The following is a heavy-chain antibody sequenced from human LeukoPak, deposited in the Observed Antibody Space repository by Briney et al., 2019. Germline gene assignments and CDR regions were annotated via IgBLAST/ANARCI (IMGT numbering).Heavy chain of an antibody. CDR2: ISYDGSNK. Sequence: GGSLRLSCAASGFTFSSYGMHWVRQAPGKGLEWVAVISYDGSNKYYADSVKGRFTISRDNSKNTLYLQMNSLRAEDTAVYYCARDESSTWYDFWSGPHGSDYWGQGTLVTVSS. CDR3: ARDESSTWYDFWSGPHGSDY. V-gene: IGHV3-30*03. D-gene: IGHD3-3*01. J-gene: IGHJ4*02. CDR1: GFTFSSYG.